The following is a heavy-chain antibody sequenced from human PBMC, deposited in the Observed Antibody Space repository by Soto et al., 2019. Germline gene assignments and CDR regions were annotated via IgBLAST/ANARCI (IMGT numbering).Heavy chain of an antibody. J-gene: IGHJ6*02. Sequence: GHLVQSEAEVKKSGASVKVCCGASGYTVSRYGISWMREAPVQGLAWMRWIRGYNGDTDYAREFQGRDSMTTDTSTTTAYIGLRSLRSDETAVYYCAKNGHPPYYYYALDVWAQGTKVTVSS. CDR3: AKNGHPPYYYYALDV. CDR2: IRGYNGDT. CDR1: GYTVSRYG. D-gene: IGHD2-8*01. V-gene: IGHV1-18*01.